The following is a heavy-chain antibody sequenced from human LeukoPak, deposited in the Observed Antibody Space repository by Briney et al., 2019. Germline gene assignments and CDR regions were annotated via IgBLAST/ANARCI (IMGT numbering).Heavy chain of an antibody. CDR1: GFTFNNYA. D-gene: IGHD1-26*01. CDR2: IGADGRGT. V-gene: IGHV3-23*01. Sequence: PGGSLRLSCAASGFTFNNYAMTWVRQAPGKGLEWVSAIGADGRGTDYADSVKGRFTISRDNSKNMLYLQMTTLRADDTALYYCARRPGGTPDYWGLGTLVTVSS. J-gene: IGHJ4*02. CDR3: ARRPGGTPDY.